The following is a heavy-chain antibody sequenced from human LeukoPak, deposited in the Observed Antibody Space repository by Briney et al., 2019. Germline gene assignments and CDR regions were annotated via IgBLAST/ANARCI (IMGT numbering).Heavy chain of an antibody. Sequence: SETLSLTCTVSGGSISSYYWSWIRQTAGKGLAWIGRIYTSGSPNYNPSLKSRVTMSVDTSKNQFSLKLSSVTAADTAVYYCAGTKHIVVVTFDYWGQGTLVTVSS. CDR3: AGTKHIVVVTFDY. CDR2: IYTSGSP. J-gene: IGHJ4*02. D-gene: IGHD2-21*02. CDR1: GGSISSYY. V-gene: IGHV4-4*07.